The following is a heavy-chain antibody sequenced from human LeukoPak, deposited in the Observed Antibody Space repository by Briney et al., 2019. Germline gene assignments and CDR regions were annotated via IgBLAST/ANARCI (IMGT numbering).Heavy chain of an antibody. D-gene: IGHD4-17*01. CDR1: GFTFSNAW. V-gene: IGHV3-15*01. CDR3: TTEESFGYGDPSLAFDI. Sequence: GGSLRLSCAASGFTFSNAWMSWVRQAPGKGLEWVGRIKSKTDGGTTDYAAPVKGRFTISRDDSKNTLYLQMNSLKTEDTAVYYCTTEESFGYGDPSLAFDIWGQGTMVTVSS. CDR2: IKSKTDGGTT. J-gene: IGHJ3*02.